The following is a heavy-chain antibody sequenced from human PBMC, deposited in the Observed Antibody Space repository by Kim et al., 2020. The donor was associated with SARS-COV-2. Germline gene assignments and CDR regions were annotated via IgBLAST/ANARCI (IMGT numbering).Heavy chain of an antibody. D-gene: IGHD1-1*01. Sequence: GGSLRLSCAASGFIFSGSAMHWVRQASGKGLEWVGLIRSNANSYATAYAATVRFRVTISRADSKTTTYLQMNSLKTTATAVYYCTRVPGTTFAFFDA. V-gene: IGHV3-73*01. CDR2: IRSNANSYAT. CDR3: TRVPGTTFAFFDA. J-gene: IGHJ3*01. CDR1: GFIFSGSA.